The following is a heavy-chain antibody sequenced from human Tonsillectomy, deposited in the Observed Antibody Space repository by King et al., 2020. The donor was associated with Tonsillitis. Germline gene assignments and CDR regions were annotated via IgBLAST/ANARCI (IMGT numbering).Heavy chain of an antibody. J-gene: IGHJ5*02. CDR2: ISIYNGNT. D-gene: IGHD2-2*01. CDR1: DYTFSSFG. V-gene: IGHV1-18*01. CDR3: AEVLGYCSSSSCYYWFDT. Sequence: QLVQSGAEVKKPGASVKVSCKGSDYTFSSFGITWVRQAPGQGLEWMGWISIYNGNTTYVQKFQGRVTMTTDTPTSTAYMALRSLRSDDTAVYYCAEVLGYCSSSSCYYWFDTWGQGTLVTVSS.